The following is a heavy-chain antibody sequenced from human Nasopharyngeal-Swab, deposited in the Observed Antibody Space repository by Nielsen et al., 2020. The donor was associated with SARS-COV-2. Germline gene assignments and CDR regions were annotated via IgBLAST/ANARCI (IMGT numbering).Heavy chain of an antibody. V-gene: IGHV3-7*04. CDR1: GFTFSSYW. Sequence: GEALTISCAASGFTFSSYWMSWVRQAPGKGLEWVANIEQDGSEKYYVDSVKGRFTISRYNAKNSLYLQMNSLRAEDTTVYYCARGGWYFDFWGQGTLVTVSS. CDR3: ARGGWYFDF. CDR2: IEQDGSEK. J-gene: IGHJ2*01.